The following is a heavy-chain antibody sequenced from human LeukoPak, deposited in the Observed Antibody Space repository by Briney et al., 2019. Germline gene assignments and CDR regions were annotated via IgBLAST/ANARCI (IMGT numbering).Heavy chain of an antibody. D-gene: IGHD3-10*01. CDR2: IYTSGST. V-gene: IGHV4-61*02. J-gene: IGHJ5*02. CDR3: ARERGHYYYGSGSYRDWFDP. CDR1: GGSISSGSYY. Sequence: SETLSLTCTVYGGSISSGSYYWSWIRQPAGKGLEWIGRIYTSGSTHYNPSVKSRDTISVDTSKNQFSLKLSSVTAADTAVYYCARERGHYYYGSGSYRDWFDPWGQGTLVTVSS.